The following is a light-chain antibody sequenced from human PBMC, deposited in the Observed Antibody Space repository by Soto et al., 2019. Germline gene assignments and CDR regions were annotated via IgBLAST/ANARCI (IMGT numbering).Light chain of an antibody. CDR1: QAVNTR. J-gene: IGKJ1*01. V-gene: IGKV3-11*01. Sequence: EIFLTQSAATLSSFPGDRVTLSCRASQAVNTRLALYHHKPGQAPRLLIYLASNRAAGVPARFSGSGSGTDFTLTISDVEPEDFAVYYCHQRQSWPRTFGQGTKVDIK. CDR2: LAS. CDR3: HQRQSWPRT.